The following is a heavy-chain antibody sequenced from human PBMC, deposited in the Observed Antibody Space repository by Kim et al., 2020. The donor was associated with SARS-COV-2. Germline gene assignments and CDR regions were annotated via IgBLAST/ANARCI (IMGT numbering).Heavy chain of an antibody. D-gene: IGHD6-6*01. V-gene: IGHV4-34*01. CDR3: VSRWEYASSSPYDYYYMDV. CDR1: GGSFSGYY. CDR2: IDHSGNT. Sequence: SETLSLTCVVNGGSFSGYYWNWIRQTPGQGLDWIAEIDHSGNTNYNSSLASRATISVDTSKNQFSLNLTSVTAADTAVYYCVSRWEYASSSPYDYYYMDVWGTGTTVIVSS. J-gene: IGHJ6*03.